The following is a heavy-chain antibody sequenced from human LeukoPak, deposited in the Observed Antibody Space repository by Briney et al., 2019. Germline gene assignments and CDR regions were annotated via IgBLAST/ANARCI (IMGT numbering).Heavy chain of an antibody. CDR2: ISGSGGST. CDR3: AKGALLLYYYGMDV. Sequence: GGSLRLSCAASGFTFSSYAMSWVRQAPGKGLEWVSAISGSGGSTCYADSVKGRFTISRDNSKNTLYLQMNSLRAEDTAVYYCAKGALLLYYYGMDVWGQGTTVTVSS. V-gene: IGHV3-23*01. D-gene: IGHD2-15*01. CDR1: GFTFSSYA. J-gene: IGHJ6*02.